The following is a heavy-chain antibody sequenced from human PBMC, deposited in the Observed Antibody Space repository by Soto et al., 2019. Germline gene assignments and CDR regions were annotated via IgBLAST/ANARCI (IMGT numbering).Heavy chain of an antibody. D-gene: IGHD3-9*01. CDR1: GLTFDDYA. J-gene: IGHJ4*02. CDR2: ISWNSGSI. CDR3: ASGRGYDILTGYYPYFDY. V-gene: IGHV3-9*01. Sequence: EVQLVESGGGLVQSGKSLRLSCAASGLTFDDYAMHWVRQAPGKDLEWVSGISWNSGSIGYADSVKGRFTISRDNAKNSLYLQMNSLRAGDTALYYWASGRGYDILTGYYPYFDYWGQGTLVTVSS.